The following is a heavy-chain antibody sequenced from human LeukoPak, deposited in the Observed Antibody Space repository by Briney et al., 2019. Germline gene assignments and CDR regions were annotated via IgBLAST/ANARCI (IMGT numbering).Heavy chain of an antibody. CDR2: ISYDANIGSNK. J-gene: IGHJ4*02. V-gene: IGHV3-30-3*01. CDR1: GFTFSRYA. Sequence: GGSLRLSCAASGFTFSRYAMHWVRQAPGKGLEWVALISYDANIGSNKYYADSVKGRFTISRDNSKNTLYLQMNSLRAEDTAVYYCARDGGYDFWSGYYQDYWGQGTLVTVSS. CDR3: ARDGGYDFWSGYYQDY. D-gene: IGHD3-3*01.